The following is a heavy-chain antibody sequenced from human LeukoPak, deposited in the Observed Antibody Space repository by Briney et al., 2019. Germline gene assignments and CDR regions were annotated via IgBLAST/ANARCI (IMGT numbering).Heavy chain of an antibody. CDR3: ARQGNDNGASAAFDI. D-gene: IGHD4-17*01. CDR2: IYPGDSET. J-gene: IGHJ3*02. CDR1: GYSFTKSW. Sequence: GESLKISCKGSGYSFTKSWIGWVRQMPGKGLEWMGIIYPGDSETRYSPSFQGQVTISVDKSISPAYLQWSGLKASDTAKYYCARQGNDNGASAAFDIWGQGTMVTVSS. V-gene: IGHV5-51*01.